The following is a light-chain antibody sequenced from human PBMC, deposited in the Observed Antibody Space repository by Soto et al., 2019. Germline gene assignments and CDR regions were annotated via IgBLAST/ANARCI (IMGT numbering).Light chain of an antibody. CDR3: TSYTSTNSYVA. Sequence: QSVLTQPASVSGSPGQSITISCTGTSTDVGGHYYVSWYQQHPGKAPKLIIYDVTDRPSGVSHRFSGSKSGNTASLTISGLQAEDEAYYYCTSYTSTNSYVAVGGGTKLTVL. CDR2: DVT. V-gene: IGLV2-14*03. CDR1: STDVGGHYY. J-gene: IGLJ2*01.